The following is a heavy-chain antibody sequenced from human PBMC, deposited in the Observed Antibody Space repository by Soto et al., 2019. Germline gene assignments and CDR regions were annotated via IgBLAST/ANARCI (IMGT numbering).Heavy chain of an antibody. Sequence: SETLSLTCAVSGYSISSSNWWGWIRQPPGKGLEWIGYIYYSGSTYYNPSLKSRVTMSVDTSKNQFSLKLSSVTAVDTAVYYCARNTVGYYDSSGTGAFAIWGQGTMVTVSS. CDR2: IYYSGST. V-gene: IGHV4-28*01. D-gene: IGHD3-22*01. J-gene: IGHJ3*02. CDR3: ARNTVGYYDSSGTGAFAI. CDR1: GYSISSSNW.